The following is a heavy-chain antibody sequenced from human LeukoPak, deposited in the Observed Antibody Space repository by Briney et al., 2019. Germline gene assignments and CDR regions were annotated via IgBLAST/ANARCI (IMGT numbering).Heavy chain of an antibody. CDR1: GYTLTELS. CDR3: ATFLHYDSSGPPTH. J-gene: IGHJ4*02. Sequence: ASVKVSCKVSGYTLTELSTHWVRQAPGKGLEWRGGFDPEDGETIYAQKFQGRVTMTEDTSTDTAYMELSSLRSEDTAVYYCATFLHYDSSGPPTHWGQGTLVTVSS. V-gene: IGHV1-24*01. D-gene: IGHD3-22*01. CDR2: FDPEDGET.